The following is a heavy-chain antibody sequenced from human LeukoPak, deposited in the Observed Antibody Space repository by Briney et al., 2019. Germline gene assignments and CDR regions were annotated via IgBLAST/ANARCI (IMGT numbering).Heavy chain of an antibody. V-gene: IGHV3-21*01. CDR1: GFTFSTYS. D-gene: IGHD1-26*01. J-gene: IGHJ4*02. Sequence: GGSPRLSCAASGFTFSTYSMNWVRQAPGKGLEWVSSISSSSKYIYYADSVKGRFTISRDNAKNSLYLQMNSLRAEDTAVYYCAREDRELFDYWGQGTLVTVSS. CDR3: AREDRELFDY. CDR2: ISSSSKYI.